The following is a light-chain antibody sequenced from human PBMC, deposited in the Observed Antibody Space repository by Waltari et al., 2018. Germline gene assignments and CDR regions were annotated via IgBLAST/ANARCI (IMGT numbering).Light chain of an antibody. J-gene: IGKJ5*01. Sequence: EIVMTQSPATLSVSPGERATLSCRASQSVSSNLAWYQQKPGQAPRLLIYWASTRESGVPDRFSGSGSGTDFTLTISSLQAEDVAVYYCQQYCTIPITFGQGTRLEIK. V-gene: IGKV3-15*01. CDR3: QQYCTIPIT. CDR1: QSVSSN. CDR2: WAS.